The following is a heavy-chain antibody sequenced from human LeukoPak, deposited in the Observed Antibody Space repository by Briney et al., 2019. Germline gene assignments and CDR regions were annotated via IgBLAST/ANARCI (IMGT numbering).Heavy chain of an antibody. D-gene: IGHD6-13*01. V-gene: IGHV3-30*18. J-gene: IGHJ5*02. CDR2: ISYDGSNK. CDR3: AKGLGSSWINWFDP. Sequence: GGSLRLSCAASGFTFSTYGMHWVRQAPGKGLEWVAVISYDGSNKYYADSVKGRFTISRDNSKNTLYLQMNSLRAEDTAVYYCAKGLGSSWINWFDPWGQGTLVTVSS. CDR1: GFTFSTYG.